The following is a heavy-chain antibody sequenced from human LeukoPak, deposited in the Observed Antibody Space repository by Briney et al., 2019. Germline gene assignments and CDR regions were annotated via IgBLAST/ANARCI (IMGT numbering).Heavy chain of an antibody. Sequence: QPGGSLTLSCAASGFTFSSDDMHWVRQATGKGLEWVSAIGTAGDPYYPGSVKGRFTISRENAKNSLYLQMNSLRAGDTAVYYCARGGGSYGEFYCWGQGTLVTVSS. CDR3: ARGGGSYGEFYC. CDR1: GFTFSSDD. D-gene: IGHD1-26*01. CDR2: IGTAGDP. V-gene: IGHV3-13*05. J-gene: IGHJ4*02.